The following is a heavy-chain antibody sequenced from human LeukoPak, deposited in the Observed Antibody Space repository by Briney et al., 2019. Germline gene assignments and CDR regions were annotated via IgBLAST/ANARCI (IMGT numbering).Heavy chain of an antibody. V-gene: IGHV4-38-2*02. J-gene: IGHJ4*02. Sequence: SETLSLTCTVSGYSISSGYYWGWVRQPPGKGLEWIGSIYYSGSTYYNPSLKSRVTISVDTSKNQFSLKLSSVTAADTAVYYCARRDYDFWSGSGHFDYWGQGTLVTVSS. CDR1: GYSISSGYY. CDR3: ARRDYDFWSGSGHFDY. CDR2: IYYSGST. D-gene: IGHD3-3*01.